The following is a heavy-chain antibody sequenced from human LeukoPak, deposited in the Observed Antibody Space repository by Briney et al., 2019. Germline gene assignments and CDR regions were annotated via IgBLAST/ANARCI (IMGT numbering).Heavy chain of an antibody. CDR3: AKLSDYDTPFDH. V-gene: IGHV3-23*01. D-gene: IGHD3-22*01. CDR2: ISGGGGST. CDR1: GFTFNSYA. J-gene: IGHJ4*02. Sequence: GGSLRLSCAASGFTFNSYAMTWVRQAPGKGLEWVSGISGGGGSTYYADSVKGRFTVSRDNSKNTLYLQMNSLRAEDTAEYYCAKLSDYDTPFDHWGQGTLVTVSS.